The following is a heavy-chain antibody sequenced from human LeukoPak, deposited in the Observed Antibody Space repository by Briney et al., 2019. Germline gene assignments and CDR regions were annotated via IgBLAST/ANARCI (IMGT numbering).Heavy chain of an antibody. Sequence: ASVKVSCKASGYTFTGYYMHWVRQAPGQGLEWMGWINPNSGGTNYAQKFQGRVTMTRDTSISTAYMELSRLRSDDTAVYYCASLYHGSGSSFDYWGQGTLVTVSS. D-gene: IGHD3-10*01. CDR1: GYTFTGYY. CDR3: ASLYHGSGSSFDY. J-gene: IGHJ4*02. CDR2: INPNSGGT. V-gene: IGHV1-2*02.